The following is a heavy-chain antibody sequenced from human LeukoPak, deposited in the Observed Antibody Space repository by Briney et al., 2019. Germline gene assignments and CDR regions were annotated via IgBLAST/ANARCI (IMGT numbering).Heavy chain of an antibody. Sequence: GRSLRLSCAASGFTFSSYGMHWVRQAPGKGLEWVAVTSYDGNNKYYSDSVKGRFTISRDNSKNTLYLQMNSLGAEDTAVYYCATSYCSSTSCPLRYWGQGTLVTVSS. CDR1: GFTFSSYG. V-gene: IGHV3-30*03. D-gene: IGHD2-2*01. CDR3: ATSYCSSTSCPLRY. CDR2: TSYDGNNK. J-gene: IGHJ4*02.